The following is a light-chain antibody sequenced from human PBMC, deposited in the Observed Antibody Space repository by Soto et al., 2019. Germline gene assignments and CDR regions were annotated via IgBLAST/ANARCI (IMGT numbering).Light chain of an antibody. CDR1: QSVSSN. J-gene: IGKJ1*01. CDR2: GAS. Sequence: EIVMTQSPATLSVSPGERATLSCRASQSVSSNLAWYQQKPGQAPRLLIYGASTRAPGIPARFSGSGSGTEFTLTISSLQPEDFAVYYCQQYDSSPKTFGQGTKVDI. CDR3: QQYDSSPKT. V-gene: IGKV3-15*01.